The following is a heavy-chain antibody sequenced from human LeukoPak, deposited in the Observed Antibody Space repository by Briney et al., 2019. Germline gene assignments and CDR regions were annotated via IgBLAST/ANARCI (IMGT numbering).Heavy chain of an antibody. CDR3: ARGLHPETRYSGYDPLNY. CDR2: ISSSGSTI. V-gene: IGHV3-48*03. J-gene: IGHJ4*02. D-gene: IGHD5-12*01. Sequence: GGSLRLSCVASGFTFSSDAMHWVRQAPGKGLEWVSYISSSGSTIYYADSVKGRFTISRDNAKNSLYLQMNSLRAEDTAVYYCARGLHPETRYSGYDPLNYWGQGTLVTVSS. CDR1: GFTFSSDA.